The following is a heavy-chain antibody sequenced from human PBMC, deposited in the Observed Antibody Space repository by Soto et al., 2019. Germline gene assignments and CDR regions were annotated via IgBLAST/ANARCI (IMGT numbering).Heavy chain of an antibody. J-gene: IGHJ4*02. CDR2: ISSSTSTT. Sequence: PGGSLRLSCAASGFTFSGYSMNWVRQAPGKGLEWISYISSSTSTTYHADSVKGRFTISRDNANNSLYLQMNSLRAEDTAVYYCARDAYGDYLFDYWGQGTLVTVSS. V-gene: IGHV3-48*01. CDR1: GFTFSGYS. D-gene: IGHD4-17*01. CDR3: ARDAYGDYLFDY.